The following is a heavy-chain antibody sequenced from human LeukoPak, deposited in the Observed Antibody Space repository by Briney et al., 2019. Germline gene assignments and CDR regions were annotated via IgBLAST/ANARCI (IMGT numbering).Heavy chain of an antibody. J-gene: IGHJ5*02. CDR1: GFTFSSYA. V-gene: IGHV3-23*01. CDR3: AKDSTGDIVVVVAAPNWFDP. D-gene: IGHD2-15*01. CDR2: ISVSGGST. Sequence: GGSLRLSCAASGFTFSSYAMSWVRQAPGKGLEGVSAISVSGGSTYYADSVKGRFTISRDNSKNTLYLQMNSLRAEDTAVYYCAKDSTGDIVVVVAAPNWFDPWGQGTLVTVSS.